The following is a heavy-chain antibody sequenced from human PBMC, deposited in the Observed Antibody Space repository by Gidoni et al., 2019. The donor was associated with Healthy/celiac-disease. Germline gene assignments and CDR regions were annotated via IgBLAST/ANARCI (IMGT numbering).Heavy chain of an antibody. CDR3: ARGRWRGGWFDP. CDR1: GGSFSGYY. J-gene: IGHJ5*02. V-gene: IGHV4-34*01. D-gene: IGHD2-15*01. CDR2: INHSGST. Sequence: QVQLQQWGAGLLKPLETLSLTCAVYGGSFSGYYWSWIRQPPGKGLEWIGEINHSGSTNYNPSLKSRVTISVDTSKNQFSLKLSSVTAADTAVYYCARGRWRGGWFDPWGQGTLVTVSS.